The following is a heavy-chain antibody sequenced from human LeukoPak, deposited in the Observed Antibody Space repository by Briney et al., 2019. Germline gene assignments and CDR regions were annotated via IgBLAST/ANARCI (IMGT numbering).Heavy chain of an antibody. D-gene: IGHD3-10*01. J-gene: IGHJ6*02. V-gene: IGHV1-18*01. Sequence: ASVKVSCKASGYTFTSYVISWVRQAPGQGLEWMGWISAYNGNTNYAQKLQGRVTMTTDTSTSTAYMELRSLRSDDTAVYYCARDRMVRGVIGYYYGMDVWGQGTTVTVSS. CDR1: GYTFTSYV. CDR3: ARDRMVRGVIGYYYGMDV. CDR2: ISAYNGNT.